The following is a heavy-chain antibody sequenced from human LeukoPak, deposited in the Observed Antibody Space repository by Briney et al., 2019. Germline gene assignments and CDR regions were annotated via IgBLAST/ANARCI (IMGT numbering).Heavy chain of an antibody. D-gene: IGHD5-18*01. CDR2: INHSGST. J-gene: IGHJ1*01. CDR1: GGSFSGYY. Sequence: SETLSLTCAVYGGSFSGYYWSWIRQPPGKGLEWIGEINHSGSTNYNPSLKSRVTISVDTSKNQFSLKLSSVTAADTAVYYCAPAPRGYSYGPVFQHRGQGTLVTVSS. CDR3: APAPRGYSYGPVFQH. V-gene: IGHV4-34*01.